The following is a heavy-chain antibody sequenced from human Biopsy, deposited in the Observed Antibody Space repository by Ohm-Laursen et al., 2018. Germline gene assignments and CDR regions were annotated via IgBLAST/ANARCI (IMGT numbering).Heavy chain of an antibody. J-gene: IGHJ6*02. V-gene: IGHV3-11*01. CDR2: ISGGGTI. CDR3: ARDTRWSPYSMDV. D-gene: IGHD4-23*01. CDR1: GFSFSDYH. Sequence: SLRLSCTAPGFSFSDYHMRWIRQAPGRGLEWVSYISGGGTIYYGDSMKGRVTISGDNAKNSLYLQMHSLRAEDTAVYYCARDTRWSPYSMDVWGQGTTVTVSS.